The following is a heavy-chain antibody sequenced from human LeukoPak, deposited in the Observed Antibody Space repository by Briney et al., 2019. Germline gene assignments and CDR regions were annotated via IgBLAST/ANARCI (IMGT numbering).Heavy chain of an antibody. V-gene: IGHV3-23*01. CDR1: GFTFSSYW. D-gene: IGHD6-6*01. J-gene: IGHJ6*03. Sequence: GGSLRLSCAASGFTFSSYWMSWVRQAPGKGLEWVSAISGSGGSTYYADSVKGRFTISRDNSKNTLYLQMNSLRAEDTAVYYCAKDRRRGYYYMDVWGKGTTVTISS. CDR2: ISGSGGST. CDR3: AKDRRRGYYYMDV.